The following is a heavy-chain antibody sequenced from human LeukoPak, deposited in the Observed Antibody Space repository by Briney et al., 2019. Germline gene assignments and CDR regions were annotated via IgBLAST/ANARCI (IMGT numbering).Heavy chain of an antibody. J-gene: IGHJ6*03. D-gene: IGHD6-19*01. Sequence: ASVKVSCKASGFTFTTYNMHWMRQAPGQGLEWMGWINPKSGITNYAQKFQGRVTMTRDTSISTAYMELTRLRSDDMAVYYCARDGWYISYMDVWGKGTTVTVSS. CDR3: ARDGWYISYMDV. V-gene: IGHV1-2*02. CDR1: GFTFTTYN. CDR2: INPKSGIT.